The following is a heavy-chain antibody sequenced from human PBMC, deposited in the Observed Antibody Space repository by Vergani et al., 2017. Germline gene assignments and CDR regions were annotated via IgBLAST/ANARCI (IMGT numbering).Heavy chain of an antibody. CDR3: ARHSTVEWLVTLGWIAP. CDR2: IYYSGST. V-gene: IGHV4-39*01. D-gene: IGHD6-19*01. CDR1: GASIRSSNYY. Sequence: QLQLQESGPGLVKTSATLSLTCSVSGASIRSSNYYWGWIRQPPGKGLEWIASIYYSGSTYYNPSLKSRVTISVDTSKNQFSLKLSSVTAADTAVYFCARHSTVEWLVTLGWIAPWGQGILVTVSS. J-gene: IGHJ5*02.